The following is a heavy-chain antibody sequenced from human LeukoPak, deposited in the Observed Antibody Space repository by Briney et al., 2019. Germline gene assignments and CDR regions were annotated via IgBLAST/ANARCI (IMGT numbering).Heavy chain of an antibody. V-gene: IGHV3-53*01. Sequence: GGSLRLSCAASGFTVSINYMSWVRQAPGKGLEWVSVIYSGGSTYYADSVKGRFTISRDNSKNTLYLQMNSLRAEDTAVYYCARMDYDSSGYYYGYFDYWGQGTLVTVSS. D-gene: IGHD3-22*01. CDR1: GFTVSINY. J-gene: IGHJ4*02. CDR2: IYSGGST. CDR3: ARMDYDSSGYYYGYFDY.